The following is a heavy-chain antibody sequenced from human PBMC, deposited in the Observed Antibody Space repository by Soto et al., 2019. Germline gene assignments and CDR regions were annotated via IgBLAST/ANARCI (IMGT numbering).Heavy chain of an antibody. Sequence: QVQLQQWGAGLLKPSETLSLTCAVYGGSFSGYYWSWIRQPPGKGLEWIGEINHSGSTNYNPSLKSRVTISVDTSKNQFSLKLSSVTGADTAVYYCARGPRDIVVVVAATGAWFDPWGQGTLVTVSS. J-gene: IGHJ5*02. V-gene: IGHV4-34*01. CDR1: GGSFSGYY. CDR2: INHSGST. CDR3: ARGPRDIVVVVAATGAWFDP. D-gene: IGHD2-15*01.